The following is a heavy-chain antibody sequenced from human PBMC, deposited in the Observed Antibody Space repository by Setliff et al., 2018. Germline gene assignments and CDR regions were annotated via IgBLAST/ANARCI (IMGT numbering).Heavy chain of an antibody. D-gene: IGHD6-19*01. CDR3: ARDSRQWLEGGASGDMDI. Sequence: SVKVSCKTSGGTFSSFAVSWVRQAPGQRPEWMGRLIPFFGATIYAQRFQGRVTITADESTTTVFMELNSLRSEDTAIYYCARDSRQWLEGGASGDMDIWGQGTMVTVSS. CDR1: GGTFSSFA. J-gene: IGHJ3*02. V-gene: IGHV1-69*13. CDR2: LIPFFGAT.